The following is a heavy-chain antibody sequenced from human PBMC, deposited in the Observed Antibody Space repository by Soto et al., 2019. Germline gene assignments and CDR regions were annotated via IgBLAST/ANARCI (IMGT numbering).Heavy chain of an antibody. V-gene: IGHV3-30-3*01. CDR2: ISYDGSNK. CDR1: GFTFSSYA. CDR3: ARDITVVTPYYYYGMDV. D-gene: IGHD2-21*02. J-gene: IGHJ6*02. Sequence: QVQLVESGGGVVQPGRSLRLSCAASGFTFSSYAMHWVRQAPGKGLEWVAVISYDGSNKYYADSVKGRFTISRDNSKNTLYLQMNSLRAEDTAVYYCARDITVVTPYYYYGMDVWGQGTTVTVSS.